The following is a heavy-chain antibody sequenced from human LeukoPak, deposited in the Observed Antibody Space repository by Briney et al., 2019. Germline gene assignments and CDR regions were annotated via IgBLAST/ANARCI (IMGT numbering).Heavy chain of an antibody. Sequence: GGSLRLSCAASGFTFSDYYMSWIRQAPGKGLEWVSYISSSGSTIYYADSVKGRFTISRDNAKNSLYLQMNSLRAKDTAVYYCARDPLVVVTAIPYFDYWGQGTLVTVSS. D-gene: IGHD2-21*02. CDR3: ARDPLVVVTAIPYFDY. J-gene: IGHJ4*02. CDR2: ISSSGSTI. CDR1: GFTFSDYY. V-gene: IGHV3-11*01.